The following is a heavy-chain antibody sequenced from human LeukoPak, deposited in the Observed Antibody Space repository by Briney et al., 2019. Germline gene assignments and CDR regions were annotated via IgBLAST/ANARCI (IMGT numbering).Heavy chain of an antibody. CDR1: GYTFTWFA. V-gene: IGHV1-18*01. J-gene: IGHJ4*02. D-gene: IGHD1-14*01. CDR2: INAYNGKT. CDR3: ARDTPQHLKPFDD. Sequence: GASVKVSFKVSGYTFTWFAFSWVRQPPGHGLEWMGRINAYNGKTEYPEKLRGRLTMTTETSSSTLYLELRSLGSDDTAVYFCARDTPQHLKPFDDWGQGTLVTVSS.